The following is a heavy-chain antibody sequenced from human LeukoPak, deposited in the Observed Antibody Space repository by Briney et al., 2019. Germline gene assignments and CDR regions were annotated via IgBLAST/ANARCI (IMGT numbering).Heavy chain of an antibody. CDR2: INAGNGNT. CDR1: GYTFTSYA. V-gene: IGHV1-3*01. J-gene: IGHJ3*02. CDR3: ARDMLVVPAAGDAFDI. D-gene: IGHD2-2*01. Sequence: ASVKVSCKASGYTFTSYAMHWVRQAPGQRLEWMGWINAGNGNTKYSQKFQGRVTITADESTSTAYMELSSLRPEDTAVYYCARDMLVVPAAGDAFDIWGQGTMVTVSS.